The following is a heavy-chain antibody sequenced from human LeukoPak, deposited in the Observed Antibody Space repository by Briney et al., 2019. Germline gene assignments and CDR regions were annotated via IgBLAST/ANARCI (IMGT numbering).Heavy chain of an antibody. CDR1: RGTFSSYA. CDR3: ARAQWLLLAFDY. D-gene: IGHD3-22*01. V-gene: IGHV1-69*05. CDR2: IIPIFGTA. Sequence: GSSVKVSCKASRGTFSSYAISWVRQAPGQGLEWMGGIIPIFGTANYAQKFQGRVTITTDESTSTAYMELSSLRSEDTAVYYCARAQWLLLAFDYWGQGTLVTVSS. J-gene: IGHJ4*02.